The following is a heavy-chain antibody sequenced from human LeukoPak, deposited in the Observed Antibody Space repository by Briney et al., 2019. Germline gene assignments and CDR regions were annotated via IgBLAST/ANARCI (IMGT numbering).Heavy chain of an antibody. D-gene: IGHD3-10*01. J-gene: IGHJ4*02. CDR1: GGSISSYY. CDR3: ARDFWLGSGSYDFDY. CDR2: IYTSGST. V-gene: IGHV4-4*07. Sequence: SETLSLTCTVSGGSISSYYWSWIRQPAGKGLERIGRIYTSGSTNYNPSLKSRVTMSVDTSKNQFSLKLSSVTAADTAVYYCARDFWLGSGSYDFDYWGQGTLVTVSS.